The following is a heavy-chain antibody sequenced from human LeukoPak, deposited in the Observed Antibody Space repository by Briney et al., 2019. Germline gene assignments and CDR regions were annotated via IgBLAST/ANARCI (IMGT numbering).Heavy chain of an antibody. D-gene: IGHD6-19*01. CDR3: ATHSSGWPLDY. CDR1: GGSISSSSYY. Sequence: SETLSLTCTVSGGSISSSSYYWGWIRQPPGKGLEWIGSIYYSGSTYYNPSLKSRVTISVDTSKNQFSLKLSSVTAADTAVYYCATHSSGWPLDYWGQGTLVTVSS. J-gene: IGHJ4*02. CDR2: IYYSGST. V-gene: IGHV4-39*01.